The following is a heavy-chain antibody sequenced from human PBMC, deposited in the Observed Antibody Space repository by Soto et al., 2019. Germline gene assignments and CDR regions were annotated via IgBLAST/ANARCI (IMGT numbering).Heavy chain of an antibody. D-gene: IGHD6-6*01. V-gene: IGHV3-21*01. CDR3: ARERSSSPLDY. CDR1: GFTFSSYS. J-gene: IGHJ4*02. CDR2: ISSSSSYI. Sequence: GGSLRLSCAASGFTFSSYSMNWVRQAPGKGLEWVSSISSSSSYIYCADSVKGRFTISRDNAKNSLYLQMNSLRAEDTAVYYCARERSSSPLDYWGQGTLVTVSS.